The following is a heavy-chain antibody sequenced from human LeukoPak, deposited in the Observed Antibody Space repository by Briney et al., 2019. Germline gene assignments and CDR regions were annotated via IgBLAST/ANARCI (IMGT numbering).Heavy chain of an antibody. CDR2: IYYSGST. D-gene: IGHD3-3*01. CDR3: ARYGGPTYYDFWSGYSQDGYYFDY. J-gene: IGHJ4*02. CDR1: GGSISSCY. Sequence: SETLSLTCTVSGGSISSCYWSWIRQPPGKGLEWIGYIYYSGSTNYNPSLKSRVTISVDTSKNQFSLKLSSVTAADTAVYYCARYGGPTYYDFWSGYSQDGYYFDYWGQGTLVTVSS. V-gene: IGHV4-59*01.